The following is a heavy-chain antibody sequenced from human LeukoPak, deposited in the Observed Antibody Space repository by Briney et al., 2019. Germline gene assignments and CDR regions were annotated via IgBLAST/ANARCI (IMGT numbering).Heavy chain of an antibody. Sequence: GGSLRLSCAASGFTFSSYWMHWVRQAPGKGLVWVSRINSDGSSTNYADSVKGRFTISRGNAENTLYLQMNGLRAEDTAVYYCARKAAGLTFDYWGQGTLVTVSS. V-gene: IGHV3-74*01. J-gene: IGHJ4*02. CDR1: GFTFSSYW. CDR3: ARKAAGLTFDY. D-gene: IGHD6-13*01. CDR2: INSDGSST.